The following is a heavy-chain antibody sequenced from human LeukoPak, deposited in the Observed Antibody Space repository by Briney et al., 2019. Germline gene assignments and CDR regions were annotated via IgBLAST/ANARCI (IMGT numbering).Heavy chain of an antibody. Sequence: GGSLRLSCAASGFIFSSYGMHWVRQAPGKGLEWVAVIWYDGSNKYYADSVKGRFTISRDNSKNTLYLQMNSLRAEDTALYYCARSDTAMRPVDYWGQGTLVTVSS. J-gene: IGHJ4*02. D-gene: IGHD5-18*01. V-gene: IGHV3-33*01. CDR2: IWYDGSNK. CDR3: ARSDTAMRPVDY. CDR1: GFIFSSYG.